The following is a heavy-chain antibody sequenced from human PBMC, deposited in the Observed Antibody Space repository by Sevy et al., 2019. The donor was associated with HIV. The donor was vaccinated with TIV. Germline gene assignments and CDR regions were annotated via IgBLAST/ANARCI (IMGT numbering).Heavy chain of an antibody. CDR2: FDPEDGET. Sequence: ASVKVSCKVSGYTLTELSMHWVRQAPGKGLEWMGGFDPEDGETIYAQKFQGRVTMTEDTSTDTAYMELSSLRSEDTGLYYCATAHPRYCSSTSCYEDGWFDPWGQGTLVTVSS. J-gene: IGHJ5*02. CDR1: GYTLTELS. V-gene: IGHV1-24*01. CDR3: ATAHPRYCSSTSCYEDGWFDP. D-gene: IGHD2-2*01.